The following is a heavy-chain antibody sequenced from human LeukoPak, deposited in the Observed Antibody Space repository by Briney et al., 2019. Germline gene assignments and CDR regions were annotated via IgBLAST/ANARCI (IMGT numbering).Heavy chain of an antibody. CDR3: ARGDSWDFDY. J-gene: IGHJ4*02. CDR2: IFTSGST. Sequence: PPETLSLTCAVSGGSICSYYWSWIRQPAGKGLEWIGRIFTSGSTNCNPSLKSRVTMSVDTSKNQFSLILTSVTAADTAVYYCARGDSWDFDYWGQGTLVTVSS. CDR1: GGSICSYY. V-gene: IGHV4-59*10. D-gene: IGHD6-13*01.